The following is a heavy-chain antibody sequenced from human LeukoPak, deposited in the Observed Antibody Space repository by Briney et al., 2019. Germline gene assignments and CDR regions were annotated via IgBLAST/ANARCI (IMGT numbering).Heavy chain of an antibody. J-gene: IGHJ4*02. CDR1: GGSFSGYY. Sequence: PSETLSLTCAVYGGSFSGYYWSWIRQPPGKGLEWIGEINHSGSTNYNPPLKSRVTISVDTSKNQFSLKLSPVTAADTAVYYCARGRGAAAAGVLDYWGQGTLVTVSS. D-gene: IGHD6-13*01. CDR2: INHSGST. CDR3: ARGRGAAAAGVLDY. V-gene: IGHV4-34*01.